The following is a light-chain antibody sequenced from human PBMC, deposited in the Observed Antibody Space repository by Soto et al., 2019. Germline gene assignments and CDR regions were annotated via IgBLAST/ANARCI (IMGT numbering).Light chain of an antibody. Sequence: VVMTQSTATLSVSPGEIATRSCMASQSVSSNLAWYQQKPGQAPRLLIYGASTRAAGISDRFSGSGSGTDFTLTISRLEPEDFAVYFCQQYGSSPRTFGQGTKVDIK. CDR3: QQYGSSPRT. J-gene: IGKJ1*01. CDR2: GAS. CDR1: QSVSSN. V-gene: IGKV3-20*01.